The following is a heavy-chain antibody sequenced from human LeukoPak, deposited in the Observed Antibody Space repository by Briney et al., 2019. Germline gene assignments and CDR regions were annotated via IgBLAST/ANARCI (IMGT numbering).Heavy chain of an antibody. CDR3: ARATGTTDAFDI. CDR1: EGTFSSYA. J-gene: IGHJ3*02. CDR2: IIPIFGTA. V-gene: IGHV1-69*01. D-gene: IGHD1-7*01. Sequence: GSSVTVSCKASEGTFSSYAISWVRQAPGQGLEWMGGIIPIFGTANYAQKFQGRVTITADEPTSTAYMELSSLRSEDTAVYYCARATGTTDAFDIWGQGTMVTVSS.